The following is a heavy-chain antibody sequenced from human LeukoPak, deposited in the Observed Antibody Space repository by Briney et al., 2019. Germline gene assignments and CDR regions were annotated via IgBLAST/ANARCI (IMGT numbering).Heavy chain of an antibody. CDR1: GYTFTGYY. V-gene: IGHV1-2*06. CDR2: INPNSGGT. J-gene: IGHJ5*02. Sequence: ASVKASCKAAGYTFTGYYMFWVRQAPGQGLEWMGRINPNSGGTNYAQKFQGRVTMTRDTSISTAYMELSRLRSDDTAVYYCARGCCSGGSCYSVENWFDPWGQGTLVTVSS. CDR3: ARGCCSGGSCYSVENWFDP. D-gene: IGHD2-15*01.